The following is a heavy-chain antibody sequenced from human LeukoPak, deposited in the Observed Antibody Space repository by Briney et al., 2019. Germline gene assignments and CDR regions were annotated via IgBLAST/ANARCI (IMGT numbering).Heavy chain of an antibody. CDR1: GFTFDDYG. D-gene: IGHD3-22*01. V-gene: IGHV3-20*04. J-gene: IGHJ4*02. Sequence: PGGSLRLSCAASGFTFDDYGMSWVRQAPGKGLEWVSAINWNGGSTGYADSVKGRFSISRGDAKNSLYLQMNSLRAEDTALYYCARMYYYDSSGYLDYWGQGTLVTVSS. CDR2: INWNGGST. CDR3: ARMYYYDSSGYLDY.